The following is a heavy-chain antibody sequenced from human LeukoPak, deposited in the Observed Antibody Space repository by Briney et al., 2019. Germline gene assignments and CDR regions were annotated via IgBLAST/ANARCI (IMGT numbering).Heavy chain of an antibody. CDR1: GGSISSYY. D-gene: IGHD2-15*01. CDR3: ARQKLSGTRYWYFDL. V-gene: IGHV4-59*08. Sequence: PSETLSLTCTVSGGSISSYYWSWIRQPPGKGLEWIGYIYYSGSTNYNPSLKSRVTISVDTSKNQFSLKLSSVTAADTAVYYCARQKLSGTRYWYFDLWGRGTLVTVSS. CDR2: IYYSGST. J-gene: IGHJ2*01.